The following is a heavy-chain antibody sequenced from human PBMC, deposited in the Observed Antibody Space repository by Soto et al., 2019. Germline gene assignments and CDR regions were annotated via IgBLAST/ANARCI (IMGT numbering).Heavy chain of an antibody. CDR2: VFGGGNDT. J-gene: IGHJ4*02. D-gene: IGHD3-16*01. V-gene: IGHV3-23*01. CDR1: GFPFSSFA. CDR3: SKLKGMEVWAYFFEY. Sequence: EVQVSESGGGLVQPGGSLRLSCAASGFPFSSFAMGWVRQAPGKGLEWVSGVFGGGNDTYYAESVKGRLTTSRDNSKNTAYLHLNSMRAEDAAAYYCSKLKGMEVWAYFFEYWGQGTLVTVSS.